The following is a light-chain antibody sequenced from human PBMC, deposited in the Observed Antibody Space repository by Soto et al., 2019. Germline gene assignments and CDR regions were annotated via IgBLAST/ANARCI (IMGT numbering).Light chain of an antibody. CDR3: SSHTLSRALQV. Sequence: QSALTQPASVSGSPGQSITISCTGTSSDLGGYNYVSWYQQHPGKAPKLMIYEVSNRPSGVSNRFSGSKSGNTASLTISGLQAEDEADYYCSSHTLSRALQVFGTGTKLTVL. CDR1: SSDLGGYNY. CDR2: EVS. V-gene: IGLV2-14*01. J-gene: IGLJ1*01.